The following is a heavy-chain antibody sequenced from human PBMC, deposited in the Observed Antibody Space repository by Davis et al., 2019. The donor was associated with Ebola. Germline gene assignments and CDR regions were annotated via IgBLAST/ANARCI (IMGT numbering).Heavy chain of an antibody. CDR3: ARTRSSTYYYGSGSYYTAHPFDY. V-gene: IGHV3-33*01. Sequence: PGGSLRLSCAASGFTFSIYGMHWVRQAPGKGLEWVAVIWYDGSNKYYADSVKGRFTISRDNSKNTLYLQMNSLRAEDTAVYYCARTRSSTYYYGSGSYYTAHPFDYWGQGTLVTVSS. D-gene: IGHD3-10*01. CDR2: IWYDGSNK. CDR1: GFTFSIYG. J-gene: IGHJ4*02.